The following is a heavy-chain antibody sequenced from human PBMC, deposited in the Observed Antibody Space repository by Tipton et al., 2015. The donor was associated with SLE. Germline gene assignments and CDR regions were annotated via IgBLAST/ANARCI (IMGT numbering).Heavy chain of an antibody. D-gene: IGHD3-10*01. CDR1: GFTFSSCS. Sequence: SLRLSCEASGFTFSSCSMHWVRQAPGKGLEWVANIKYDGSEKYYMDSVKGRFTISRDNAKKSLYLQMNSLRAEDTAVYYCARDYTFGSGSYGYWGQGTLVTVSS. J-gene: IGHJ4*02. CDR3: ARDYTFGSGSYGY. CDR2: IKYDGSEK. V-gene: IGHV3-7*01.